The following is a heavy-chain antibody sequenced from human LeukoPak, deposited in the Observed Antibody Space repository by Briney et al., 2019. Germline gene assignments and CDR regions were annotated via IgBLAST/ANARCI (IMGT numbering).Heavy chain of an antibody. CDR2: INHSGST. CDR1: GGSFSGYY. V-gene: IGHV4-34*01. Sequence: SETLSLTSAVYGGSFSGYYWSGIRQPPGKGLEWIGEINHSGSTNYNPSLKSRVTISVDTSKNQFSLKLSSVTAADTAVYYCASQTYYSYMDVCGKGTTVTVSS. J-gene: IGHJ6*03. CDR3: ASQTYYSYMDV.